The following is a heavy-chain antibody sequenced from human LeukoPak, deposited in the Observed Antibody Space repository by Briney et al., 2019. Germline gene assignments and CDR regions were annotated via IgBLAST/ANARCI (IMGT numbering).Heavy chain of an antibody. J-gene: IGHJ6*03. D-gene: IGHD2-15*01. CDR3: AKSMVDYYYYMDV. V-gene: IGHV3-30*02. CDR1: GFTFITFG. CDR2: IRYDGMSK. Sequence: GGSLRLSCATSGFTFITFGMHWVRQAPGKGLEWVAFIRYDGMSKYYADSVKGRFTISRDNSKNMLYLQMNSLRAEDTAVYYCAKSMVDYYYYMDVWGKGTTVTVSS.